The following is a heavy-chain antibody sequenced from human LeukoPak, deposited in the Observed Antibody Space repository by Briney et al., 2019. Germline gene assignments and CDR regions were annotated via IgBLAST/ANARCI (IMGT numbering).Heavy chain of an antibody. CDR2: IKEDESAK. D-gene: IGHD1-26*01. J-gene: IGHJ4*02. CDR3: ARDVGGSLDY. V-gene: IGHV3-7*01. Sequence: GGSLRLSCAASGFTFSTYWMAWVRQAPGKGLEWVANIKEDESAKHQADSVKGRFTVSRDNAQNSVYLQMSSLRGEDTAVYYCARDVGGSLDYWGQGTLVTVSS. CDR1: GFTFSTYW.